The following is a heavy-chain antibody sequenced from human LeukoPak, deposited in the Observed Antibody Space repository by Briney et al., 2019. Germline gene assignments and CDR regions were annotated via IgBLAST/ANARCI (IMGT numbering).Heavy chain of an antibody. J-gene: IGHJ4*02. CDR3: ARDTFQPGLIDS. CDR1: GFTFSLYA. Sequence: PGGSLRLSRAASGFTFSLYAMNWVRQAPGKGLEWLSYINDDSSDIHYAGSVRGRFTISRDDARKTLYLQLSSLRVEDTAVYYCARDTFQPGLIDSWGQGTLVTVSS. V-gene: IGHV3-21*05. CDR2: INDDSSDI. D-gene: IGHD2-2*01.